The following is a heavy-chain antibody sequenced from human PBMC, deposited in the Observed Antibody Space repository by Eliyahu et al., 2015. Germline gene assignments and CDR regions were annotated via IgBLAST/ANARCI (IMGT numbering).Heavy chain of an antibody. CDR1: GGSFSGYY. CDR3: ARGRSGYYSRGAFDI. D-gene: IGHD3-22*01. J-gene: IGHJ3*02. V-gene: IGHV4-34*01. CDR2: INHSGST. Sequence: QVQLQQWGAGLLKPSETLSLTCAVYGGSFSGYYWSWIRHPPGKGLEWIGEINHSGSTNYNPSLKSRVTISVDTSKNQFSLKLSSVTAADTAVYYCARGRSGYYSRGAFDIWGQGTMVTVSS.